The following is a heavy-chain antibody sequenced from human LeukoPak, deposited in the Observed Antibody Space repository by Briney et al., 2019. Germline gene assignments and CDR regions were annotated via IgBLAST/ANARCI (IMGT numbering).Heavy chain of an antibody. CDR2: IYTRGST. D-gene: IGHD2-15*01. CDR1: GGSINNYY. Sequence: SETLSLTCTVSGGSINNYYWSWIRQPAGKGLEWIGRIYTRGSTNYNPSLKSRVTMSVVTSKNQFSLKLSSVPAADTAVYYCARGRYCSADICSGGDAFDIWGQGTMVRVSS. V-gene: IGHV4-4*07. CDR3: ARGRYCSADICSGGDAFDI. J-gene: IGHJ3*02.